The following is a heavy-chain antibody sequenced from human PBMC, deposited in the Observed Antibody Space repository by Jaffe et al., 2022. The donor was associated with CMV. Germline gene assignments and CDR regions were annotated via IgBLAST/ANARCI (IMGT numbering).Heavy chain of an antibody. CDR1: GFSLSTSGMC. CDR2: IDWDDDK. Sequence: QVTLRESGPALVKPTQTLTLTCTFSGFSLSTSGMCVSWIRQPPGKALEWLARIDWDDDKYYSTSLKTRLTISKDTSKNQVVLTMTNMDPVDTATYYCARDQLDSSSPNFYGDDYVLNHYYYYYMDVWGKGTTVTVSS. V-gene: IGHV2-70*15. J-gene: IGHJ6*03. D-gene: IGHD4-17*01. CDR3: ARDQLDSSSPNFYGDDYVLNHYYYYYMDV.